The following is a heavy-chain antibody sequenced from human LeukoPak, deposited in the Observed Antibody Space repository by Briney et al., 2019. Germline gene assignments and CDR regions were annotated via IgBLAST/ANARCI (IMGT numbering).Heavy chain of an antibody. V-gene: IGHV1-69*04. D-gene: IGHD1-26*01. CDR3: ASGSYS. J-gene: IGHJ4*02. CDR2: IIPILGIA. Sequence: SVKVSCKGFGGTFSGYAIRLVRQAPGQGLEWMGRIIPILGIANYAQKFQGRVTITADKSTSTAYMELSSLRSEDTAVYYCASGSYSWGQGTLVTVSS. CDR1: GGTFSGYA.